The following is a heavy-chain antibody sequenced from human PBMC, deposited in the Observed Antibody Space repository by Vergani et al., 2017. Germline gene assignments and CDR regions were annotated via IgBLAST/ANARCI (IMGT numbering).Heavy chain of an antibody. J-gene: IGHJ6*03. CDR2: INPNSGGT. CDR1: GYTFTGYY. V-gene: IGHV1-2*02. D-gene: IGHD6-13*01. Sequence: QVQLVQSGAEVKKPGASVKVSCKASGYTFTGYYMQWVRQAPGQGLEWMGWINPNSGGTNYAQKFQGRVTMTRDTSISTAYMELSRLRSDDTAVYYCARDXSSSWPYYYYYMDVWGKGTTVTVSS. CDR3: ARDXSSSWPYYYYYMDV.